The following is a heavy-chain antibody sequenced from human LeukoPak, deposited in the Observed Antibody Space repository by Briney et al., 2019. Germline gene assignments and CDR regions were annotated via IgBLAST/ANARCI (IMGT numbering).Heavy chain of an antibody. D-gene: IGHD4-11*01. CDR2: IYYSGST. V-gene: IGHV4-30-4*07. CDR1: GGSISSGGYS. Sequence: SETLSLTCTVSGGSISSGGYSWNWIRQPPGKGLEWIGYIYYSGSTYYNASLKSRLTISVDTSKNQFSLKLSSVTAADTAVYYCARGKVMTTVTPFDYWGQGTLVTVSS. J-gene: IGHJ4*02. CDR3: ARGKVMTTVTPFDY.